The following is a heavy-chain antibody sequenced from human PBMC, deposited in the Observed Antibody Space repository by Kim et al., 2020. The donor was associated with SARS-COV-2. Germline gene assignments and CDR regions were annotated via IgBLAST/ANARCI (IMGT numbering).Heavy chain of an antibody. CDR2: YDGDNK. CDR3: AANFDI. Sequence: YDGDNKYYADSVKGRYTITRENSKNTLDLQMNSQRAEDTAVYYCAANFDIWGKGTMVTVSS. J-gene: IGHJ3*02. V-gene: IGHV3-33*01.